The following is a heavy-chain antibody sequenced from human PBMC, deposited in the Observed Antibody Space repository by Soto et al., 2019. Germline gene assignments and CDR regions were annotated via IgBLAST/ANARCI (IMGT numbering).Heavy chain of an antibody. V-gene: IGHV1-69*06. Sequence: QLQLVQSGAEVKKPGSAVKVSCKASGGTFREYAISWVRQAPGQGLEWLGGSIPIFATRNYAQNFQGRVTITADKSTSTAYMEVSSLRAGDTAVYYCGRGYCTSTTCEDYYVMDVWGQGTTVTVTS. CDR1: GGTFREYA. CDR3: GRGYCTSTTCEDYYVMDV. J-gene: IGHJ6*02. D-gene: IGHD2-2*01. CDR2: SIPIFATR.